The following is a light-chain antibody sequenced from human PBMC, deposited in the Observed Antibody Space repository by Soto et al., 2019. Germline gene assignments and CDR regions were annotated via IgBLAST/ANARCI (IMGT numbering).Light chain of an antibody. V-gene: IGKV1-39*01. CDR3: QQSYSTQFT. CDR2: AAS. J-gene: IGKJ3*01. Sequence: DIQMTRSPSSLSASVGDRVTITCRASQSISSYLNWYQQKPGKAPKLLIYAASSLQSGVPSRFSGSGSGTDFTLTISSLQPEDFATYYCQQSYSTQFTFGPGTKVDIK. CDR1: QSISSY.